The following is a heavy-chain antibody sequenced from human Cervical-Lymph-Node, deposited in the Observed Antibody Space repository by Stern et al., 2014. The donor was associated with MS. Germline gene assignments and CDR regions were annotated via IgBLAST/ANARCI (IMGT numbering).Heavy chain of an antibody. CDR1: GGSISSSNW. V-gene: IGHV4-4*02. CDR2: IYHSGSP. J-gene: IGHJ5*02. D-gene: IGHD3-10*01. CDR3: ARGFDGMVRGVTS. Sequence: DQLVESGPGLVKPSGTLSLTCAVSGGSISSSNWWCWVRQPPGKGLEWIGEIYHSGSPKYNRSLKSRVIISVDKSKNEFSLKLSSVTAADTAVYYCARGFDGMVRGVTSWGQGTLVTVSS.